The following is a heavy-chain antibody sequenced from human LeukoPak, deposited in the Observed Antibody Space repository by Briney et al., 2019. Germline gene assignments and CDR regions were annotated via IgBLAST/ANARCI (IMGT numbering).Heavy chain of an antibody. Sequence: SQTLSLTCTVSGGSISSGGYYWSWIRQHPGKGLEWIGYIYYSGSTYYNPSLKSRVTISVDMSKNQFSLKLSSVTAADTAVYYCAREFVRPHRGNWFDPWGQGTLVTVSS. CDR3: AREFVRPHRGNWFDP. V-gene: IGHV4-31*03. J-gene: IGHJ5*02. CDR2: IYYSGST. D-gene: IGHD3-10*01. CDR1: GGSISSGGYY.